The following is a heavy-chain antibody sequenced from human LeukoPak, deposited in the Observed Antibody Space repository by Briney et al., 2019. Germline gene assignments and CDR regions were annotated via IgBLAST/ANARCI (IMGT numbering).Heavy chain of an antibody. CDR3: ARGRGATILGVVITRNYYIDV. CDR1: GGSFSGNY. D-gene: IGHD3-3*01. J-gene: IGHJ6*03. Sequence: AETLSLTCAVYGGSFSGNYWNWIRLSPGKGLEWIGEINHSGSTNYNPSLKSRVRMSVDTSKNQFSLKLSSSTAADTAVYYCARGRGATILGVVITRNYYIDVWGKGTTVSVSS. V-gene: IGHV4-34*01. CDR2: INHSGST.